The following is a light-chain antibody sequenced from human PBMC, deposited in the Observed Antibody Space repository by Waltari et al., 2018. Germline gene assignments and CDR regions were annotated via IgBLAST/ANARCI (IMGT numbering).Light chain of an antibody. CDR2: QAT. J-gene: IGLJ2*01. CDR1: ALPNQN. V-gene: IGLV3-25*03. CDR3: QSAASSGLSVV. Sequence: SFELTQPPSVSVSPGQTARITCSGDALPNQNTYWYQQKPGQAPLLLIFQATERPSGIPDRFSGSTSGITVMLAISGVLAEDEADYYCQSAASSGLSVVFGGGTKLTVL.